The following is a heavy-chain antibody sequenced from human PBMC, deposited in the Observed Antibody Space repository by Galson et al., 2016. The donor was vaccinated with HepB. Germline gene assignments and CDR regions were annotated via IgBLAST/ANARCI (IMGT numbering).Heavy chain of an antibody. Sequence: SLRLSCAASGFTFTDYAIHWVRQAPGKGLEWVADISYDGSNKFYLNSAKGRFTISRDNAKNSLYLQMNGLRVDETAVYYCSREMTGSYFDWGQGTLVTVSS. J-gene: IGHJ4*02. CDR3: SREMTGSYFD. D-gene: IGHD3-10*01. CDR1: GFTFTDYA. CDR2: ISYDGSNK. V-gene: IGHV3-30-3*01.